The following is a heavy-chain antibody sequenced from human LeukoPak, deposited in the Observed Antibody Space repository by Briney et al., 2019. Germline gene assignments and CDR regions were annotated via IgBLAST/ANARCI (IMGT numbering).Heavy chain of an antibody. J-gene: IGHJ6*03. CDR1: GLTFSSYG. D-gene: IGHD3-10*01. V-gene: IGHV3-23*01. Sequence: PGGSLRLSCAASGLTFSSYGMSWVRQAPGRGLEWVSAISTTGGTTYYADSVKGRFTISRDNAKNSLYLQMNSLRAEDTAVYYCARGTRRGSGRRYYYYYYMDVWGKGTTVTVSS. CDR2: ISTTGGTT. CDR3: ARGTRRGSGRRYYYYYYMDV.